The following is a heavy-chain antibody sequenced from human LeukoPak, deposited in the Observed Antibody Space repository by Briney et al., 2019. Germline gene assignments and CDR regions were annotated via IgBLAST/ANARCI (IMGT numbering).Heavy chain of an antibody. CDR3: ARGIVGATPLTLGY. J-gene: IGHJ4*02. CDR2: IIPILGIA. V-gene: IGHV1-69*04. D-gene: IGHD1-26*01. Sequence: GASVTVSFTSSGCTFSSYAISWVRQAPGQGLEWMGRIIPILGIANYAQKFQGRVTITADKSTSTAYMELSSLRSEDTAVYYCARGIVGATPLTLGYWGQGTLVTVSS. CDR1: GCTFSSYA.